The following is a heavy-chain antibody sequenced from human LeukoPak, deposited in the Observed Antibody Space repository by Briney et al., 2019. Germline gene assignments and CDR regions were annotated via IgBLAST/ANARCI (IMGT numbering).Heavy chain of an antibody. D-gene: IGHD1-26*01. J-gene: IGHJ4*02. V-gene: IGHV1-46*01. CDR1: GYTFTSYY. Sequence: ASVKVSCKASGYTFTSYYMHWVRQAPGQGLEWMGIINPSGGSTSYAQKFQGRVTMTRDMSTSTVYMELSSLRSEETAVYYCARMNLWGSYYIWGQGTLVTVSS. CDR3: ARMNLWGSYYI. CDR2: INPSGGST.